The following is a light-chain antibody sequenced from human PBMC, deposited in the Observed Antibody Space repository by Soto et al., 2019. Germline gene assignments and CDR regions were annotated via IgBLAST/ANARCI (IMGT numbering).Light chain of an antibody. CDR3: FTYAGGGIHDFESGTYV. Sequence: QSVLTQPASVSGSPGQSITISCTGPNSHVGTYNLVSWYQQHPGKAPKLIIYEGSKWPSGVSNRFSGSKSGNTASLTISGLQAEDEADYYCFTYAGGGIHDFESGTYVFGTGTKVTVL. V-gene: IGLV2-23*01. J-gene: IGLJ1*01. CDR1: NSHVGTYNL. CDR2: EGS.